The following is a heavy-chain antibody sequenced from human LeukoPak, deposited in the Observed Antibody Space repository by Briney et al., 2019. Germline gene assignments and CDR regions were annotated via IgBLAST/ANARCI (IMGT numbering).Heavy chain of an antibody. CDR3: ARGSDPADAFDI. Sequence: PSETLSLTCTVSGGSISSYYWSWIRQPPGKGLEWIGSIYYSGSTYYNPSLKSRVTISVDTSKNQFSLKLSSVTAADTAVYYCARGSDPADAFDIWGQGTMVTVSS. CDR1: GGSISSYY. CDR2: IYYSGST. J-gene: IGHJ3*02. V-gene: IGHV4-39*07.